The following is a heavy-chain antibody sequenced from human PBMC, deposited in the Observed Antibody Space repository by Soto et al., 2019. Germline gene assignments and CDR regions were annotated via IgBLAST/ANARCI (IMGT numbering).Heavy chain of an antibody. J-gene: IGHJ4*02. CDR3: ARNSGDYELY. V-gene: IGHV3-48*03. Sequence: VGSLRLSCAGSGFSFSSHEMNWVRQAPGKGLEWVSYISTTGSSIHYADSVRGRLTISRDNAKNSLYLQMNSLRAEDTAIYYCARNSGDYELYCGQGTKVTVSS. CDR1: GFSFSSHE. D-gene: IGHD4-17*01. CDR2: ISTTGSSI.